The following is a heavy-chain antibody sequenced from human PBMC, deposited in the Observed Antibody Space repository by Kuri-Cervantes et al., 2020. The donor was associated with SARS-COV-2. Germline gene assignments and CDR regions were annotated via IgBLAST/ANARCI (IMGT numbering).Heavy chain of an antibody. CDR3: ARERGVIPAGLGWFDP. Sequence: GWSLRLSCAASGFTFSSSSINWVRQAPGKGLEWVSYISSGSNSIYYADSVKGRFTISRDNSKNSLYLQMNSLRVEDTAVYYCARERGVIPAGLGWFDPWGQGTLVTVSS. CDR2: ISSGSNSI. CDR1: GFTFSSSS. V-gene: IGHV3-48*01. D-gene: IGHD2-2*01. J-gene: IGHJ5*02.